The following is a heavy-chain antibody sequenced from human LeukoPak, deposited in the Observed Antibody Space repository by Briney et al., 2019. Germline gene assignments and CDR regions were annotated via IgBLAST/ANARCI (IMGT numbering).Heavy chain of an antibody. D-gene: IGHD2-15*01. Sequence: GGSLRLSCAASGFTFSSYAMSWVRQAPGKGLEWVSAISGSGGSTYYADSVKGRFTISRDNSKNTLYLQMNSLRAEDTAVYYCAKAGYCSGGSCRPSGGDAFDIWGQGTMVTVSS. CDR2: ISGSGGST. J-gene: IGHJ3*02. V-gene: IGHV3-23*01. CDR1: GFTFSSYA. CDR3: AKAGYCSGGSCRPSGGDAFDI.